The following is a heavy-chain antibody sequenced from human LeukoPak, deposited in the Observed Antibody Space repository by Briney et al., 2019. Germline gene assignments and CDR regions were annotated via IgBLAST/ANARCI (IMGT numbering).Heavy chain of an antibody. J-gene: IGHJ4*02. Sequence: SETLSLTCTVSGGSISSYYWSWIRQPAGKGLEWIGRIYTSGSTNYNPSLKSRVTMSVDTSKNQFSLKLTSVTAADTAILYCASGYFVHTFDFWGQGTLGTVSS. CDR3: ASGYFVHTFDF. CDR1: GGSISSYY. CDR2: IYTSGST. D-gene: IGHD2-2*03. V-gene: IGHV4-4*07.